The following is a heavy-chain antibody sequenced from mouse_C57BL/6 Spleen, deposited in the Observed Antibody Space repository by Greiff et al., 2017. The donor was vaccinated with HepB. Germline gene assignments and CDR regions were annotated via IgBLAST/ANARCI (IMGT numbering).Heavy chain of an antibody. V-gene: IGHV1-64*01. CDR2: IRPNSGST. J-gene: IGHJ4*01. Sequence: VQLQQPGAELVKPGASVKLSCKASGYTFTSYWMHWVKQRPGQGLEWIGMIRPNSGSTNYNEKFKSKATLTVDKSSSTAYMQLSSLTSEDSAVYYCARELLYAMDYWGQGTSVTVSS. CDR1: GYTFTSYW. CDR3: ARELLYAMDY.